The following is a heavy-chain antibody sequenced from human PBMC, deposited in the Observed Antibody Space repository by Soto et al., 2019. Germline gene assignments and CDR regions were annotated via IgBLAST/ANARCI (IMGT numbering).Heavy chain of an antibody. V-gene: IGHV4-4*02. D-gene: IGHD4-17*01. J-gene: IGHJ3*02. CDR2: IYHSGST. CDR1: SGSISSSNW. Sequence: QVQLQESGPGLVKPSGTLSLTCAVSSGSISSSNWWSWVRQPPGKGLEWIGEIYHSGSTNYNPSLQSRVTISVDKSKNQFSLKLSSVTAADTAVYYCARDRDYGDYVSGAFDIWGQGTMVTVSS. CDR3: ARDRDYGDYVSGAFDI.